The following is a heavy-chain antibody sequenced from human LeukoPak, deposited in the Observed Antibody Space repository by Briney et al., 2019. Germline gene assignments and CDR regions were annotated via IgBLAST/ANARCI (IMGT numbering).Heavy chain of an antibody. D-gene: IGHD6-19*01. J-gene: IGHJ4*02. CDR2: IYYSGST. CDR1: GGYISSYY. V-gene: IGHV4-59*01. CDR3: ARVGSSGWYQGYYFDY. Sequence: SETLSLTCTVSGGYISSYYWSWIRQPPGQGQEWIGYIYYSGSTNYNPSLKSRVTISVDTSKNQFSLKLSSVTAADTAVYYCARVGSSGWYQGYYFDYWGQGTLVTVSS.